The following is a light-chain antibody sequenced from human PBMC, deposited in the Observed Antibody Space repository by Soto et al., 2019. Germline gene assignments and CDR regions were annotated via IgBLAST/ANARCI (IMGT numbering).Light chain of an antibody. CDR2: GAS. J-gene: IGKJ1*01. CDR1: QSVRSN. Sequence: EIVMTQSPATLSVSPGERATLSCRASQSVRSNLAWYQQNPGQSPRLLIYGASTRATGIPARFSGSGSGTQFTLTISSLQSEDFAVYYCQQYNNWPPAWTFGQGTKVDIK. V-gene: IGKV3-15*01. CDR3: QQYNNWPPAWT.